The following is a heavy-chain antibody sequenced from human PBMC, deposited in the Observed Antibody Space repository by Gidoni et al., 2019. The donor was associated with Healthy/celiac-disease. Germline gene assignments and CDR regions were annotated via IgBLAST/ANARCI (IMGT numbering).Heavy chain of an antibody. Sequence: QVQLVQSGAEVKKPGASVKVSCTVSGYTLTELSMHWVRQAPGKGLEWMGGFDPEDGETIYAQKFQGRVTMTEDTSTDTAYVELSSLRSEDTAVYYCATKHPRDIVVVPAALDVWGQGTTVTVSS. V-gene: IGHV1-24*01. CDR1: GYTLTELS. J-gene: IGHJ6*02. D-gene: IGHD2-2*01. CDR3: ATKHPRDIVVVPAALDV. CDR2: FDPEDGET.